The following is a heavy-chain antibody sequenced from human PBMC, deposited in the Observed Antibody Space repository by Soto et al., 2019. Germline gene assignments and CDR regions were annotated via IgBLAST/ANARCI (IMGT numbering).Heavy chain of an antibody. CDR1: GFAVNY. J-gene: IGHJ4*02. D-gene: IGHD2-2*03. CDR2: LYSGGST. CDR3: AIDGSDH. Sequence: EVQLVESGGGLVQPGGSLRLSCAVSGFAVNYMSGVRQAPGKGLEWLSALYSGGSTYYADSVRGRFIISRDKSKNTLYLPMYSVRVKDIELYYCAIDGSDHWGQGTLVTVSS. V-gene: IGHV3-66*01.